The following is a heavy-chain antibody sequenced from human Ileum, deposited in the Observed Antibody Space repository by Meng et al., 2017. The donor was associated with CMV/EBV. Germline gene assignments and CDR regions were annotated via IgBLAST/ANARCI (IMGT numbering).Heavy chain of an antibody. CDR2: MHPREIT. CDR1: GGSVRHES. CDR3: GKDGARGVPVDY. D-gene: IGHD3-10*01. V-gene: IGHV4-4*07. Sequence: QVQGSGPRLVGTEEPRTHTCTVSGGSVRHESLSVIRQAAAMGLEWIWSMHPREITDDTYSLKRRATISLDTSKNRLTLKLTSMTAADTAIYYCGKDGARGVPVDYWGQGTLVTVSS. J-gene: IGHJ4*02.